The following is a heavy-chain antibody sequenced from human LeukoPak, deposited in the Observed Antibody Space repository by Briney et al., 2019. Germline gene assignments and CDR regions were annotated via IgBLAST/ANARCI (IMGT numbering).Heavy chain of an antibody. J-gene: IGHJ3*02. Sequence: SETLSLTCTVSGGSISSSNYYWGWIRQPPGKGLEWIGSIYYSGSTNYNPSLKSRVTISVDTSKNQFSLKLSSVTAADTAVYYCARDGPMTTDAFDIWGQGTMVTVSS. D-gene: IGHD4-17*01. CDR1: GGSISSSNYY. V-gene: IGHV4-39*07. CDR3: ARDGPMTTDAFDI. CDR2: IYYSGST.